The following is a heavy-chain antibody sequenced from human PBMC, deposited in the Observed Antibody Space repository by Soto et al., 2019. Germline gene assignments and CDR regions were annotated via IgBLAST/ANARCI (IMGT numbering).Heavy chain of an antibody. CDR2: ISYDGSNK. V-gene: IGHV3-30-3*01. Sequence: VQLVESGGGVVQPGRSLRLSCAASGFTFSSYAMHWVRQAPGKGLEWVAVISYDGSNKYYADSVKGRFTISRDNSKNTLYLQMNSLRAEDTAVYYCARGLNTRGGAFDIWGQGTMVTVSS. CDR3: ARGLNTRGGAFDI. J-gene: IGHJ3*02. CDR1: GFTFSSYA. D-gene: IGHD3-10*01.